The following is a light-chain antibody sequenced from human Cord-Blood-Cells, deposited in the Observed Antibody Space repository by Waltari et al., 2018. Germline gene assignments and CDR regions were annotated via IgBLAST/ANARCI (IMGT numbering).Light chain of an antibody. CDR2: DAS. Sequence: IVLTQSPAPLSLSPGEIATLSCRASQSVSSYFAWYQQNPGQAPRLLIYDASNRATGIPARFSGSGSGTDFTLTISSLEPEDFAVYYCQQRSNWPLTFGGGTKVEIK. J-gene: IGKJ4*01. V-gene: IGKV3-11*01. CDR3: QQRSNWPLT. CDR1: QSVSSY.